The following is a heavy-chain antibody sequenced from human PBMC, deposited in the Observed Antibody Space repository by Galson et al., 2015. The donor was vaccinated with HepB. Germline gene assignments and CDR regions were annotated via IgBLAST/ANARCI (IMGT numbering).Heavy chain of an antibody. CDR1: GGSISSGGYY. Sequence: TLSLTCTVSGGSISSGGYYWSWIRQHPGKGLEWIGYIYYSGSTYYNPSLKSRVTISVDTSKNQFSLKLSSVTAADTAVYYCARYIVVVPAAIYSGENWFDPWGQGTLVTVSS. V-gene: IGHV4-31*03. J-gene: IGHJ5*02. CDR3: ARYIVVVPAAIYSGENWFDP. D-gene: IGHD2-2*01. CDR2: IYYSGST.